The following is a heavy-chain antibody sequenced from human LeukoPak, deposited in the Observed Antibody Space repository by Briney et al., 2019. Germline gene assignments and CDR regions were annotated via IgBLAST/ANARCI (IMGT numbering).Heavy chain of an antibody. D-gene: IGHD3-3*01. CDR3: ARAEYDFWSGYYPLGGFDM. J-gene: IGHJ3*02. CDR1: GFNFDDYV. V-gene: IGHV3-49*04. Sequence: GGSLRLSCTGSGFNFDDYVMSWVRQAPGKGLEWVGFIRKKGYGGTTGYAASVEGRFTISRDDSKVIAYLQMNSLKTEDTAVYYCARAEYDFWSGYYPLGGFDMWGQGTVVTVSS. CDR2: IRKKGYGGTT.